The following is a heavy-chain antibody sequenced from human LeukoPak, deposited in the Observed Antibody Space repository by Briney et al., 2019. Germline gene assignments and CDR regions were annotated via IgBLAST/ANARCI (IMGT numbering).Heavy chain of an antibody. CDR2: IYPGDSDT. CDR1: GYNFTKKW. J-gene: IGHJ6*03. D-gene: IGHD3-10*01. V-gene: IGHV5-51*01. Sequence: GASLKISCKASGYNFTKKWIGWVRQMPGKGLGWMGIIYPGDSDTRYSPSFQGQVTISADKSISTAYLQWSSLKASDTAMYYCARSEQSYYYGSGSRYYYYYYYMDVWGKGTTVTVSS. CDR3: ARSEQSYYYGSGSRYYYYYYYMDV.